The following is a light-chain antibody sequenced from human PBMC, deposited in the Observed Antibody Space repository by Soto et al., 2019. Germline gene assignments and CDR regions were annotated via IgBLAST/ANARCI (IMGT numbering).Light chain of an antibody. CDR2: DAS. J-gene: IGKJ5*01. V-gene: IGKV3-11*01. CDR1: QSIRSY. CDR3: QQRSKWPLT. Sequence: EIVLTQSPATLSLSPVERATVSCSASQSIRSYLAWYQQRPGQAPRLLIYDASNRATGIPARFSGSGSGTDFTLSISSLEPEDFAVYYCQQRSKWPLTFGQGTRLEMK.